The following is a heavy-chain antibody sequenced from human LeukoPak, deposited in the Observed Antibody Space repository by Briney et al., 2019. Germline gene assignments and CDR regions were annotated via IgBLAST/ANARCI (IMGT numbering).Heavy chain of an antibody. V-gene: IGHV1-3*01. CDR3: ATLVAATQNYYYGMDV. J-gene: IGHJ6*02. CDR1: GYTFTSYA. D-gene: IGHD2-15*01. Sequence: ASVKVSCKASGYTFTSYAMHWVRQAPGQRLEWMGWINAGNGNTKYSQKFQGRVTITRDTSASTAYMELSSLRSEDTAVYYCATLVAATQNYYYGMDVWGQGTTVTVPS. CDR2: INAGNGNT.